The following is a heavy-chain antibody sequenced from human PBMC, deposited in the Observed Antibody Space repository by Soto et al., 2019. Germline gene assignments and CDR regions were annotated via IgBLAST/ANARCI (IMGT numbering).Heavy chain of an antibody. Sequence: QVQLVQSGAAVKKPGASVKVSCKASGYTFISYYLHWVRQAPGQGLEWMGIINPSGGSTSYAQKYQGRATMTSDTSTSTVYMELSSLRSEDTAVYYCARASSGATYAHFDYWGQGSLVIVSS. CDR1: GYTFISYY. D-gene: IGHD6-25*01. V-gene: IGHV1-46*01. CDR2: INPSGGST. J-gene: IGHJ4*02. CDR3: ARASSGATYAHFDY.